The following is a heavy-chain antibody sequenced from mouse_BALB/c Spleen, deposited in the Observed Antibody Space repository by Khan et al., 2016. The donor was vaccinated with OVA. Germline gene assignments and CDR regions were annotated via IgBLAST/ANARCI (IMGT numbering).Heavy chain of an antibody. J-gene: IGHJ3*01. V-gene: IGHV9-3-1*01. CDR3: AISPTGFAY. Sequence: QIQLVQSGPELKKPGETVKISCKASGYTFTDYGMNWVKRTPGKGLKWMGWINTYTGEPTYADDFKGRFAFSLETSASTAYLQINNLKNEDTATYFCAISPTGFAYWGQGTLVTVSA. CDR2: INTYTGEP. CDR1: GYTFTDYG.